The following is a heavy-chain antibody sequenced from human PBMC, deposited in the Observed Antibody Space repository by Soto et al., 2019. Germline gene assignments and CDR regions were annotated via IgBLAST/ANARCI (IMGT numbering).Heavy chain of an antibody. CDR3: ANGRYYYDSSGYFAY. Sequence: GGSLRLSCAASGFHFSSYSMSWVRQAPGKGLEWVSAISGSGGSTYYADSVKGRFTISRDNSKNTLYLQMNSLRAEDTAVYYCANGRYYYDSSGYFAYWGQGTLVTVSS. V-gene: IGHV3-23*01. J-gene: IGHJ4*02. CDR1: GFHFSSYS. CDR2: ISGSGGST. D-gene: IGHD3-22*01.